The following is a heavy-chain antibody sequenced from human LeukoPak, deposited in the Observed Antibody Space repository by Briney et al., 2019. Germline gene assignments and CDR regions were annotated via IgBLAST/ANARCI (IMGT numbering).Heavy chain of an antibody. CDR2: IYYSGST. V-gene: IGHV4-59*01. Sequence: SETLSLTCTVSGGSISSYYWSWIRQPPGRGLEWIGYIYYSGSTNYNPSLKSRVTISVDTSKNQFSLKLSSVTAADTAVYYCARDPGTMVRGVIDPLDAFDIWGQGTMVTVSS. CDR3: ARDPGTMVRGVIDPLDAFDI. J-gene: IGHJ3*02. D-gene: IGHD3-10*01. CDR1: GGSISSYY.